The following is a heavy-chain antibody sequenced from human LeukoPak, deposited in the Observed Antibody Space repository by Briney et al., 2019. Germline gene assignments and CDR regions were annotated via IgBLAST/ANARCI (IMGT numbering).Heavy chain of an antibody. D-gene: IGHD6-13*01. CDR1: GGSISSYY. V-gene: IGHV4-4*07. Sequence: MASETLSLTCTVSGGSISSYYWSWIRQPAGKGLEWIGRIYTSGSTNYNPALKSRVTMSVDTSKNQFSLKLSSVTAAETAVYYCARGIPGYSSSWYTDWGQGTLVTVSS. CDR3: ARGIPGYSSSWYTD. CDR2: IYTSGST. J-gene: IGHJ4*02.